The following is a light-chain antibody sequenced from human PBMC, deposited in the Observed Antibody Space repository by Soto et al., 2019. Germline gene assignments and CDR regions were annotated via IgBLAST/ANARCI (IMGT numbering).Light chain of an antibody. CDR2: YDD. V-gene: IGLV1-36*01. CDR3: AAWEDSLNGVV. J-gene: IGLJ2*01. Sequence: QSVLTQPPSVSEAPRQRVTISCSGSSSNIGNNAVNWYQQLPGKAPKLLIYYDDLLPSGVSDRFSGSKSGTSASLAISGLQSGDEADYYCAAWEDSLNGVVFGGGTKLTVL. CDR1: SSNIGNNA.